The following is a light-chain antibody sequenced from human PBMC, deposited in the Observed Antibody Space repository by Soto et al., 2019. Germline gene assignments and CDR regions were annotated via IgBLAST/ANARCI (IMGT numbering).Light chain of an antibody. Sequence: DIVLTQSPATLSLSPGERATLYCGASQRVSGNLAWYQQKPGQAPRLLIYGASTRATGIPARFSGSGSGTEFTLTISSLQSEDFAVYYCQQYNNWPRTFGQGTKVDIK. CDR3: QQYNNWPRT. J-gene: IGKJ1*01. CDR2: GAS. CDR1: QRVSGN. V-gene: IGKV3-15*01.